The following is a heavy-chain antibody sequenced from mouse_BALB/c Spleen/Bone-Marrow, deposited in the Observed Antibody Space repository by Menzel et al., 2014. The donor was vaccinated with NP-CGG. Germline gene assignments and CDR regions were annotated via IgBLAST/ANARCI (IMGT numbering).Heavy chain of an antibody. J-gene: IGHJ4*01. CDR2: IDPSDSYT. CDR3: ALIYYGNYDYAMDY. Sequence: QVQLQQPGAELVKPGASVKLSCKASGYTFTSYWMHWVKQRPGQGLEWIGEIDPSDSYTNYNQKFEGKATLTVDKSSSTAYMQLSSLTSEDSAVYYCALIYYGNYDYAMDYWGQGTSVTVSS. CDR1: GYTFTSYW. V-gene: IGHV1-69*02. D-gene: IGHD2-1*01.